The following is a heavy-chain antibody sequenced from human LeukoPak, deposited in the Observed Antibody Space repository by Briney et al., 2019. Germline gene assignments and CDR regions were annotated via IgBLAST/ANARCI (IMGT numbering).Heavy chain of an antibody. Sequence: PSQTLSLTCTVSGVSISSGGYYWSWIRQHPGQGLEWIGYISYSGSTYYNPSLKSRVTISVDTSKNQFSLKLSSVTAADTAVYYCARDGPLYCSSTSCFANEDAFDIWGQGTMVTVSS. CDR3: ARDGPLYCSSTSCFANEDAFDI. CDR2: ISYSGST. CDR1: GVSISSGGYY. J-gene: IGHJ3*02. V-gene: IGHV4-31*03. D-gene: IGHD2-2*01.